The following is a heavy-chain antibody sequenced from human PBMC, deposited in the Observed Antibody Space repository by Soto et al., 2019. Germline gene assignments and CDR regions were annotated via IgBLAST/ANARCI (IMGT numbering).Heavy chain of an antibody. V-gene: IGHV3-33*01. J-gene: IGHJ4*02. Sequence: GGCLIRSCATTGLAFRSYGMHWVRQAPGKGLEWVAVIWYDGSNKYYADSVKGRFTISRDNSKNTLYLQMNSLRAEDTAVYYCARDYSSGCDYGDYWGQGT. D-gene: IGHD6-19*01. CDR1: GLAFRSYG. CDR2: IWYDGSNK. CDR3: ARDYSSGCDYGDY.